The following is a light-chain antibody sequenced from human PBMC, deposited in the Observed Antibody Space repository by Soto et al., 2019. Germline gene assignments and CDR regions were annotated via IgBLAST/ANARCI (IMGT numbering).Light chain of an antibody. CDR2: AAS. V-gene: IGKV1-39*01. CDR1: QIISTY. Sequence: DIQMTQSPSSLSASVGERVTITCRASQIISTYLNWYKQRAGLAPRXXIYAASSLQSGVPPRFSGSGSGTDFTLTISSLKPEDFATYYCQQTYSAPPTFGQGTKVDIK. CDR3: QQTYSAPPT. J-gene: IGKJ1*01.